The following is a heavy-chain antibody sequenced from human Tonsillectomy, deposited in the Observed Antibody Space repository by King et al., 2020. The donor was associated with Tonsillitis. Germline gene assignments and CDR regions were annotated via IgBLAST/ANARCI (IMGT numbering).Heavy chain of an antibody. CDR3: TRDAGYSSGFCDY. V-gene: IGHV3-66*01. D-gene: IGHD5-18*01. CDR1: GFIVSSNY. Sequence: VQLVESGGGLVQPGGSLRLSCAASGFIVSSNYMSWVRQAPGKGLEWVSVIYSGGSTYYADSVKGRFTISRDNSKNTLYLQINSLRAEDTAVYYCTRDAGYSSGFCDYWGQGTLVTVSS. J-gene: IGHJ4*02. CDR2: IYSGGST.